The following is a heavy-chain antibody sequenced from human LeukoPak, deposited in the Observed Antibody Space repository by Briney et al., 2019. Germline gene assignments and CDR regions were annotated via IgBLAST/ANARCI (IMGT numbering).Heavy chain of an antibody. CDR2: INPNSGGT. J-gene: IGHJ4*02. CDR1: GYNFTGYY. Sequence: ASVKVSCKASGYNFTGYYMHWVRQAPGQGLEWMGWINPNSGGTNYAQKFQGRVTMTRDTSISTAYMELSRLRSDDTAVYYCARAKWELSPNFDYWGQGTLVTVSS. D-gene: IGHD1-26*01. CDR3: ARAKWELSPNFDY. V-gene: IGHV1-2*02.